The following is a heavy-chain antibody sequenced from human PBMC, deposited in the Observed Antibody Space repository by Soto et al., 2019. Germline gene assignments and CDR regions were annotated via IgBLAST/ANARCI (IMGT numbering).Heavy chain of an antibody. CDR3: AKAVRYSSGLSHGFYYYMDV. CDR2: ISYDGSKK. V-gene: IGHV3-30*18. CDR1: GFTFSSYG. Sequence: GGSLRLSCAASGFTFSSYGMHWVRQAPGKGLEWVAVISYDGSKKYYGDSVKGRFTISRDNSKNTLYLQMNSLRTDDTAVYYCAKAVRYSSGLSHGFYYYMDVWGKGTTVTVSS. J-gene: IGHJ6*03. D-gene: IGHD6-19*01.